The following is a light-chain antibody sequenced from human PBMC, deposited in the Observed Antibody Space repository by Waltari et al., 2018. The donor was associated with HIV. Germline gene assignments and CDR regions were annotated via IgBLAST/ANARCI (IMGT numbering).Light chain of an antibody. Sequence: QSALTQPASVSGSPGQSITISCTGTSSDVGGYNYVSWYQQNPGKAPKAMIYDVSYRPSGVSNRCAGSKSGNTASLTISGLQAEDEADYYCSSYTSSSTPWVFGGGTKLTVL. CDR2: DVS. J-gene: IGLJ3*02. CDR1: SSDVGGYNY. CDR3: SSYTSSSTPWV. V-gene: IGLV2-14*03.